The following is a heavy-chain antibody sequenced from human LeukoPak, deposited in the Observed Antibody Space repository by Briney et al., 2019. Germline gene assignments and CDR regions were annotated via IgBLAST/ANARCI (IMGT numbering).Heavy chain of an antibody. D-gene: IGHD7-27*01. Sequence: GRSLRLSCAASAFTFRGFIVHWVRQAPGKGLEWVSSVTFHGEIPYYTGSVMGRFTISRDNARNTVSLQMSSLSAEDTAIYYCARRGDQGYMDVWGKGATVIVSS. CDR2: VTFHGEIP. J-gene: IGHJ6*03. V-gene: IGHV3-23*01. CDR1: AFTFRGFI. CDR3: ARRGDQGYMDV.